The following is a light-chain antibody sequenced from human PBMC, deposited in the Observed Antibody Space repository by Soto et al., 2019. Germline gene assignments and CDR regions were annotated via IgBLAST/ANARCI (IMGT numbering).Light chain of an antibody. CDR3: QQYNDLCT. CDR2: DTS. Sequence: DIQMTQSPSTLSVSVGDRVTITCRASQSISSWLAWYQQKPGKAPKLLIYDTSNLESGVPSRFSGSGSGTEFTLNISSLQTDDFATYYCQQYNDLCTFGQGTKLEIK. CDR1: QSISSW. J-gene: IGKJ2*02. V-gene: IGKV1-5*01.